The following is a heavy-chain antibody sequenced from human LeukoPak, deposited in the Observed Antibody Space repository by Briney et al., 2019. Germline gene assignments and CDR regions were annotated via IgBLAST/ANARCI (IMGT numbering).Heavy chain of an antibody. CDR3: ARDHPNYYDSSGYYYPGEVFDY. Sequence: SVKVSCKASGGTFSSYAISWVRQAPGQGLEWMGGIIPIFGTANYAQKFQGRATITADESTSTAYMELSSLRSEDTAVYYCARDHPNYYDSSGYYYPGEVFDYWGQGTLVTVSS. CDR2: IIPIFGTA. CDR1: GGTFSSYA. V-gene: IGHV1-69*13. D-gene: IGHD3-22*01. J-gene: IGHJ4*02.